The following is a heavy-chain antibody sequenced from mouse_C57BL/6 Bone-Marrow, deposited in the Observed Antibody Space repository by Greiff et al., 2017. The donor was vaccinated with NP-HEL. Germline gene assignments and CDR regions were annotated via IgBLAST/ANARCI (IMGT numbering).Heavy chain of an antibody. Sequence: EVQLVESEGGLVQPGSSMKLSCTASGFTFSDYYMAWVRQVPEKGLEWVANINYDGSSTYYLDSLKSRFIISRDNAKNILYLQMSSLKSEDTATYYCARESSPHYFDYWGQGTTLTVSS. CDR3: ARESSPHYFDY. D-gene: IGHD1-1*01. V-gene: IGHV5-16*01. CDR1: GFTFSDYY. J-gene: IGHJ2*01. CDR2: INYDGSST.